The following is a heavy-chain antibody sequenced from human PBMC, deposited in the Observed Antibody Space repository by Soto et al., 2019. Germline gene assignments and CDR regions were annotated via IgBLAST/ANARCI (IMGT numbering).Heavy chain of an antibody. J-gene: IGHJ6*02. Sequence: SVQVSCKASAGSFSSYSNSWVRQAPGEGLEWMGGFIPIFGTANYAQKFRGRVTITADESTSTAYMELSSLRPEDTAVYYCARSADIVVVVAATRFYYGMDVWGQGTTVTVSS. CDR1: AGSFSSYS. CDR3: ARSADIVVVVAATRFYYGMDV. D-gene: IGHD2-15*01. V-gene: IGHV1-69*13. CDR2: FIPIFGTA.